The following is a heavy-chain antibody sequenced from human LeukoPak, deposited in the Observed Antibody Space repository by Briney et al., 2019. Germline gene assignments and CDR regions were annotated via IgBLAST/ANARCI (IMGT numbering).Heavy chain of an antibody. CDR2: INPSGGST. J-gene: IGHJ4*02. Sequence: ASVKVSCKASGYTFTSYYMRWVRQAPGQGLEWMGIINPSGGSTSYAQKFQGRVTMTRDTSISTAYMELSRLRSDDTALYYCARGSLGGIVLASTYFDYWGQETLVTVSS. D-gene: IGHD2-8*02. CDR3: ARGSLGGIVLASTYFDY. CDR1: GYTFTSYY. V-gene: IGHV1-46*01.